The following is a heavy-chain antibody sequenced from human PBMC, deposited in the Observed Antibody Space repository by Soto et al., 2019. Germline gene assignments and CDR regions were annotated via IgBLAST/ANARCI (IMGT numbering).Heavy chain of an antibody. D-gene: IGHD5-18*01. J-gene: IGHJ3*02. V-gene: IGHV1-69*12. CDR1: GGTFSSYA. Sequence: QVQLVQSGAEVKKPGSSVKVSCKASGGTFSSYAISWVRQAPGQGLEWMGGIIPIFGTANSAQKFQGRVTITADESTSTAYMELSSLRSEDTAVEYCASQWRIQDAFDIWGQGTMVTVSS. CDR2: IIPIFGTA. CDR3: ASQWRIQDAFDI.